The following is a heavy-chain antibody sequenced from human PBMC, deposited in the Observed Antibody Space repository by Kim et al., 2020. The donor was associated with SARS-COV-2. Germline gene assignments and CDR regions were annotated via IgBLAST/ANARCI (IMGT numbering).Heavy chain of an antibody. D-gene: IGHD3-22*01. CDR1: GGSISNFH. J-gene: IGHJ5*02. Sequence: SETLSLTCTVSGGSISNFHWSWIRQPPGKGLEWIGYIYDTWSSNYNPALKSRVTIPIDTSQNKVSLKLSSVTAADTAMYYCARQYSDSNPNNWFDPWEQGTL. V-gene: IGHV4-59*08. CDR2: IYDTWSS. CDR3: ARQYSDSNPNNWFDP.